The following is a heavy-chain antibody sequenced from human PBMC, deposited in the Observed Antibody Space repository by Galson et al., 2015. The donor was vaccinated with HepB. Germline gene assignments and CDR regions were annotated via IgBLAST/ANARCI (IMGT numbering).Heavy chain of an antibody. J-gene: IGHJ4*02. CDR3: AKTHGSGWAFDY. V-gene: IGHV3-23*01. CDR2: IRYNGDAT. CDR1: GFTFDDYA. Sequence: SLRLSCAASGFTFDDYAMSWVRQAPGKGLEWVSLIRYNGDATYYADSVKGRFTISRDNSKYTLYLQINSLRADDTAVYYCAKTHGSGWAFDYWGQGAWSPSPQ. D-gene: IGHD6-19*01.